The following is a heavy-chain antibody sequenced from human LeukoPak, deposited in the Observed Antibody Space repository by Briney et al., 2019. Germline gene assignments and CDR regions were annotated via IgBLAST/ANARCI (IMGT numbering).Heavy chain of an antibody. CDR1: GFTFSSYG. J-gene: IGHJ4*02. CDR2: IWYDGSNK. CDR3: ASTASYCGSDCYSYFDY. D-gene: IGHD2-21*02. Sequence: PGGSLRLSCAASGFTFSSYGMHWVRQAPGKGLEWVAVIWYDGSNKYYADSVKGRFTISRDNSKNTLYLQMDSLRAGDTAVYYCASTASYCGSDCYSYFDYWGQGTLVTVSS. V-gene: IGHV3-33*01.